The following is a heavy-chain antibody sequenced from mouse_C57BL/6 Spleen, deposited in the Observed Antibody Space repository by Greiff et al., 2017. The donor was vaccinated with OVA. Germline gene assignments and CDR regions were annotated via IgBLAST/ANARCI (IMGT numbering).Heavy chain of an antibody. CDR2: ISYDGSN. CDR1: GYSITSGYY. CDR3: ARDDDGYCGY. D-gene: IGHD2-3*01. J-gene: IGHJ2*01. Sequence: VQLQQSGPGLVKPSQSLSLTCSVTGYSITSGYYWNWIRQFPGNNLEWMGYISYDGSNHYNPSLKNRITFTRDTSTNPFYLKLNSVTTEDTATYYCARDDDGYCGYWGQGTTLTVSS. V-gene: IGHV3-6*01.